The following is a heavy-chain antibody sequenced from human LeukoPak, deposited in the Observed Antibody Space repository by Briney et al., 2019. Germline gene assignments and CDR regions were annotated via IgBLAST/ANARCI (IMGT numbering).Heavy chain of an antibody. D-gene: IGHD5-18*01. CDR3: AKVTSSQLWTD. Sequence: PGGSLRLSCAASGFTFSIYGMTWVRQVPGKGLEWVSGISGGSDAIYYADSVKGRFTISRDNSKNTLYLQMNSLRAEDTAIYYCAKVTSSQLWTDWGQGTLVTVSS. CDR2: ISGGSDAI. J-gene: IGHJ4*02. CDR1: GFTFSIYG. V-gene: IGHV3-23*01.